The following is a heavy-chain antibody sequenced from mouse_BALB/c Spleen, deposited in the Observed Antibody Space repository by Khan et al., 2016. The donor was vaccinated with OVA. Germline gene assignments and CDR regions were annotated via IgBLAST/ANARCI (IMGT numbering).Heavy chain of an antibody. CDR1: GYTFTDYA. V-gene: IGHV1S137*01. D-gene: IGHD3-3*01. CDR3: ARGGRFAY. J-gene: IGHJ3*01. Sequence: VQLKQSGAELVRPGVSVKISCKGSGYTFTDYAMHWVKQSHAKSLEWIGVISTYYGDASYNQKFKGKATMTVDKSSSTAYMELARLTSEDSAIYYWARGGRFAYWGQGTLVTVSA. CDR2: ISTYYGDA.